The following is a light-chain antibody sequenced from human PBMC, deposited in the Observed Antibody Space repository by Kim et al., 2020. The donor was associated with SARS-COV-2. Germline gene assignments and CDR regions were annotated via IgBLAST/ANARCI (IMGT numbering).Light chain of an antibody. V-gene: IGKV3D-20*01. J-gene: IGKJ2*03. CDR2: DAS. Sequence: ENVLTQSPATLSVSPGERATLSCGASQSVSNNYLAWYQQKPGLAPRLLIYDASSRATGIPDRFSGSGSGTDFTLTISRLGPEDSAVYYCQQYGTSPYSFGQGTKVDIK. CDR3: QQYGTSPYS. CDR1: QSVSNNY.